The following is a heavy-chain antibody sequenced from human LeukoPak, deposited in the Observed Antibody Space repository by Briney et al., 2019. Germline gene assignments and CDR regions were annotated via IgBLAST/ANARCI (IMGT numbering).Heavy chain of an antibody. CDR3: ARGIAAAGWYYFDY. J-gene: IGHJ4*02. V-gene: IGHV3-21*01. Sequence: TGGSLRLSCAVSGFAFSSYNLNWVRQAPGKGMEWVSSISSSGSSIFYADSVKGRFTISRDHAQNSLYLQMNSLRVEDTAVYYCARGIAAAGWYYFDYWGQGALVTVSS. D-gene: IGHD6-13*01. CDR2: ISSSGSSI. CDR1: GFAFSSYN.